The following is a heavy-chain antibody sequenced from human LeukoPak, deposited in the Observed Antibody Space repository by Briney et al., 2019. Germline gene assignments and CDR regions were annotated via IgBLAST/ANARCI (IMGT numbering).Heavy chain of an antibody. CDR2: ISSSSSTI. CDR3: ARDRAYTYGFAYYFAD. Sequence: GGSLRLSCAASGFTFSSYSMNWVRQAPGKGLEWVSYISSSSSTIYYADSVKGRFTISRDNAKNSLYLQMNSLRGEDTAVYYCARDRAYTYGFAYYFADWGQGTLVTVSS. V-gene: IGHV3-48*01. CDR1: GFTFSSYS. J-gene: IGHJ4*02. D-gene: IGHD5-18*01.